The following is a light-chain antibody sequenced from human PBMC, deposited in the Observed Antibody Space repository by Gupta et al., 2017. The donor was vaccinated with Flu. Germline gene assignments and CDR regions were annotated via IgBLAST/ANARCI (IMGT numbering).Light chain of an antibody. CDR3: HQRSSCPPLT. CDR2: DAS. J-gene: IGKJ4*01. CDR1: QSVLDY. Sequence: ATLYLSPGDRATRSCRARQSVLDYLEWYKQKPCQAPRLLIYDASTRETGVKARFSGSGYGKELTLSSSSREQEDFAGYYCHQRSSCPPLTFGGGTXVEI. V-gene: IGKV3-11*01.